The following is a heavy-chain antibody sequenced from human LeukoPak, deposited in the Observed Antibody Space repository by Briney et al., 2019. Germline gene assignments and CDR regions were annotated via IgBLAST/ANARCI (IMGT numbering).Heavy chain of an antibody. D-gene: IGHD5-18*01. Sequence: ASVKVSCKASGGTFSSYAISWVRQAPGQGLEWMGRIIPILGIANYAQKFQGRVTITADKSTSTAYMELSSLRSEDTAVYYCASPGGGMVKGPDAFDIWGQGTMVTVSS. V-gene: IGHV1-69*04. J-gene: IGHJ3*02. CDR3: ASPGGGMVKGPDAFDI. CDR1: GGTFSSYA. CDR2: IIPILGIA.